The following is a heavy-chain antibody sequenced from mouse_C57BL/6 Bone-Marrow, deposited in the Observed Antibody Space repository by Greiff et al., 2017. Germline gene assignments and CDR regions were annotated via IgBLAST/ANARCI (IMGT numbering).Heavy chain of an antibody. CDR1: GFTFSSYA. V-gene: IGHV5-4*01. J-gene: IGHJ1*03. CDR3: ARERYDGSSYEYFDV. CDR2: ISDGGSYT. Sequence: DVKLVESGGGLVKPGGSLKLSCAASGFTFSSYAMSWVRQTPEKRLEWVATISDGGSYTYYPDNVKGRFTISRDIAKNNLYLQMSHLKSEDTAMYYCARERYDGSSYEYFDVWGTGTTVTGSS. D-gene: IGHD1-1*01.